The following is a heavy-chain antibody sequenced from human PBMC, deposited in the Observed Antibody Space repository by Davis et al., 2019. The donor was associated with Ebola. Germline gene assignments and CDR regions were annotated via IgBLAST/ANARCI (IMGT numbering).Heavy chain of an antibody. V-gene: IGHV3-23*01. CDR3: EVAVAGTGYMDV. J-gene: IGHJ6*02. CDR1: GFTFSSYA. D-gene: IGHD6-19*01. CDR2: ISGSGGST. Sequence: GGSLRLSCAASGFTFSSYAMSWVRQAPGKGLEWVSAISGSGGSTYYADSVKGRFTISRDNSKNTLYLQMNSLRAEDTAVYYCEVAVAGTGYMDVWGQGTTVTVSS.